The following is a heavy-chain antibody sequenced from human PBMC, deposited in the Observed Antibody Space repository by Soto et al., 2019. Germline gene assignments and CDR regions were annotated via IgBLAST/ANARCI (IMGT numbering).Heavy chain of an antibody. CDR2: IIPIFGTA. Sequence: SVKVACKGSGGSLRSYSINWVRQAPGQGLEWMGGIIPIFGTANYAQKFQGRVTITADKSTSTAYMELSSLRSEDTAVYYCARGIDCSSTSCHNYDYYGMGVWGQGSTVTVSS. V-gene: IGHV1-69*06. CDR3: ARGIDCSSTSCHNYDYYGMGV. J-gene: IGHJ6*02. CDR1: GGSLRSYS. D-gene: IGHD2-2*02.